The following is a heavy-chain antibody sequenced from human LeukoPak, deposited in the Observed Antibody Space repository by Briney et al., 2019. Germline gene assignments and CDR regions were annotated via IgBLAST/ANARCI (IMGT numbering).Heavy chain of an antibody. D-gene: IGHD2-2*01. CDR3: ARRCSSTSCSIPAFDY. V-gene: IGHV4-39*01. Sequence: SETLSLTCTVSGGSISSSSYYWGWIRQPPVKGLEWIGSIYYSGSTYYNPSLKSRVTISVDTSKNQFSLKLSSVTAADTAVYYCARRCSSTSCSIPAFDYWGQGTLVTVSS. CDR1: GGSISSSSYY. J-gene: IGHJ4*02. CDR2: IYYSGST.